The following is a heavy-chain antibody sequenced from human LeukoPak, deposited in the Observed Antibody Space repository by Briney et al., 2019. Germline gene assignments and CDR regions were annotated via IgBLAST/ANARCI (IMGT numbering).Heavy chain of an antibody. Sequence: ASVKVSCKASGGTFSSYAISWVRQAPGQGLEWMGGIIAIFGTANYAQKFQGRVTMTTDESTSTAYMELSSLRSEDTAVYYCARGPTYYYGSGSDSYMDVWGKGTTVTVSS. J-gene: IGHJ6*03. CDR1: GGTFSSYA. CDR3: ARGPTYYYGSGSDSYMDV. CDR2: IIAIFGTA. D-gene: IGHD3-10*01. V-gene: IGHV1-69*05.